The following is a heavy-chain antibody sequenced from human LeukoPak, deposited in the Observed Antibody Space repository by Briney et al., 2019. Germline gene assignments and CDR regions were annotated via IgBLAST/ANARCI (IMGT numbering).Heavy chain of an antibody. CDR2: ISWNSGSI. D-gene: IGHD4-17*01. CDR1: GFTFDDYA. Sequence: GGSLRLSCAASGFTFDDYAMHWVRQAPGKGLEWVSGISWNSGSIGYADSVKGRFTISRDNAKNSLYLQMNSLRAEDTALYYCAKDIYGDYKSNYFDYWGQGTLVTASS. V-gene: IGHV3-9*01. J-gene: IGHJ4*02. CDR3: AKDIYGDYKSNYFDY.